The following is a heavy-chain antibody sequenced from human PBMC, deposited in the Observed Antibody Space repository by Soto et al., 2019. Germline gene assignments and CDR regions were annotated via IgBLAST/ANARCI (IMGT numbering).Heavy chain of an antibody. Sequence: PSETLSLTCTVSRGSISSTSYYWGWVRQPPGKGLEWIGGIFYSGSTYYNPSLKSRVTISVDTSKNQFSLKLSSVTAADTAVYYCARMGLDDTLTGYYFDHWGQGSLVTSPQ. D-gene: IGHD3-9*01. J-gene: IGHJ4*02. CDR2: IFYSGST. CDR3: ARMGLDDTLTGYYFDH. V-gene: IGHV4-39*01. CDR1: RGSISSTSYY.